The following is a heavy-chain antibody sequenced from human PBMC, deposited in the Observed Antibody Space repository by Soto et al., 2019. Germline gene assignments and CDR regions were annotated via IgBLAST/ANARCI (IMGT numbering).Heavy chain of an antibody. Sequence: EVQLLESGGGLVQPGGSLRLSCAASGFTFSSYAMSWVRQAPGKGLEWVSGISGSGDSTYYADSVKGRFTISRDNSKNTLFLKMNSLGAEDRALFYCAKTVPGTKYWGQGTLVTVSS. J-gene: IGHJ4*02. CDR1: GFTFSSYA. CDR2: ISGSGDST. CDR3: AKTVPGTKY. V-gene: IGHV3-23*01. D-gene: IGHD6-19*01.